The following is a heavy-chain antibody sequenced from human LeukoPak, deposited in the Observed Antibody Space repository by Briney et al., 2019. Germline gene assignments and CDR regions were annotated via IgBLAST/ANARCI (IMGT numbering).Heavy chain of an antibody. CDR1: GFTFSSYA. J-gene: IGHJ6*02. Sequence: PGGSLRLSCAASGFTFSSYAMSWVRQAPGKGLEWVSAISGSGGSTYYADSVKGRFTISRDNSKNTLYLQMNSLRAEDTAVYYCAKQPYSSGPGYYYYGMDVWGQGTTVTVSS. V-gene: IGHV3-23*01. D-gene: IGHD6-19*01. CDR2: ISGSGGST. CDR3: AKQPYSSGPGYYYYGMDV.